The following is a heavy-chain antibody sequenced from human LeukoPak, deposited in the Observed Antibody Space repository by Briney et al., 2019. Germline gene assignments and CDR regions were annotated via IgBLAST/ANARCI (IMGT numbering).Heavy chain of an antibody. Sequence: SQTLSLTCTVSGGSISSNDYYWSWIRQPPGKGLEWIGYIYHSGTTYYNPSLKSRVTISVDRSKNQFSLKLSSVTAADTAVYYCARGWNYGLNWFDPWGQGILVTVSS. V-gene: IGHV4-30-4*08. CDR1: GGSISSNDYY. CDR3: ARGWNYGLNWFDP. J-gene: IGHJ5*02. D-gene: IGHD1-7*01. CDR2: IYHSGTT.